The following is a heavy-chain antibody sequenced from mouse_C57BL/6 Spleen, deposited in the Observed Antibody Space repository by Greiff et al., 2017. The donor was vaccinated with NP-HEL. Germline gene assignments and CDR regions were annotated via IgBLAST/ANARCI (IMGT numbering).Heavy chain of an antibody. V-gene: IGHV1-75*01. D-gene: IGHD1-1*01. CDR2: IFPGSGST. CDR1: GYTFTDYY. CDR3: ARVYYYGSMAY. Sequence: VNLVESGPELVKPGASVKISCKASGYTFTDYYINWVKQRPGQGLEWIGWIFPGSGSTYYNEKFKGKATLTVDKSSSTAYMLLSSLTSEDSAVYFCARVYYYGSMAYWGQGTTLTVSS. J-gene: IGHJ2*01.